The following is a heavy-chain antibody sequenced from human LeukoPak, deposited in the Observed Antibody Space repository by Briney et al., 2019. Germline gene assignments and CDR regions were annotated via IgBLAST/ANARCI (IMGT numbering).Heavy chain of an antibody. CDR1: GYNFTNFS. V-gene: IGHV1-18*01. Sequence: ASVKVSCKASGYNFTNFSVNLVRQAPGQGLEWMEWISPYNGNSNYAQKFQGRVTLTTDASRSAVSMELRSLRSDDTAIYYCARVIEGWSPLLFYYFYMDVWGKGTTVTVSS. CDR2: ISPYNGNS. CDR3: ARVIEGWSPLLFYYFYMDV. D-gene: IGHD6-19*01. J-gene: IGHJ6*03.